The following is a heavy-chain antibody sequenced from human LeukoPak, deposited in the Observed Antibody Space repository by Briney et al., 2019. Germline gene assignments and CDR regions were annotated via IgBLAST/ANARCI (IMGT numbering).Heavy chain of an antibody. Sequence: GASVKVSCKASGYTFTSYGISWVRQAPGQGLEWMGWISGYNGDTNYAQKFQGKVTMTTATSTSTGYMDLRSLRSDDTAVYYCVRDLGSGWPDYWGQGTRVTVSS. CDR2: ISGYNGDT. V-gene: IGHV1-18*01. D-gene: IGHD6-19*01. CDR1: GYTFTSYG. J-gene: IGHJ4*02. CDR3: VRDLGSGWPDY.